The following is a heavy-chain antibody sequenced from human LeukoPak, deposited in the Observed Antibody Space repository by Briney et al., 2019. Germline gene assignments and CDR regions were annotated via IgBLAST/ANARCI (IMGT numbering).Heavy chain of an antibody. J-gene: IGHJ4*02. V-gene: IGHV3-48*03. Sequence: PGGSLRPSCAASGFTFSSYEMNWVRQAPGKGLEWVSYISSSGSTIYYADSVKGRFTISRDNAKNSLYLQMNSLRAEDTAVYYCAREDSDGYNLNYWGQGTLVTVSS. D-gene: IGHD5-24*01. CDR2: ISSSGSTI. CDR1: GFTFSSYE. CDR3: AREDSDGYNLNY.